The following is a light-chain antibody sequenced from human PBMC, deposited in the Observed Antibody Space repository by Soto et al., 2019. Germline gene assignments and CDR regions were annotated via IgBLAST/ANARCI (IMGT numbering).Light chain of an antibody. V-gene: IGKV3D-7*01. CDR2: GAS. CDR1: QRVSSSY. CDR3: QQDYHLHT. J-gene: IGKJ2*01. Sequence: PGERLTLSCRASQRVSSSYLTWYQQKPGQAPRLLMYGASTRASSIPARFSGSGSATDFTLTISSLQPEDFAVWYCQQDYHLHTVGQGTKLGIK.